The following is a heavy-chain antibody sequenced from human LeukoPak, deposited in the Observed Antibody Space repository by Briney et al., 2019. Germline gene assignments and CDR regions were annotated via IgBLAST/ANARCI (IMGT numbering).Heavy chain of an antibody. D-gene: IGHD3-10*01. J-gene: IGHJ4*02. Sequence: SVKVSCKASGYTFTSYAISWVRQAPGQGLEWMGGIIPIFGTANYAQKFQGRVTITADKSTSTAYMELSSLRSEDTAVYYCASGITMVRGASDYWGQGTLVTVSS. CDR2: IIPIFGTA. CDR1: GYTFTSYA. CDR3: ASGITMVRGASDY. V-gene: IGHV1-69*06.